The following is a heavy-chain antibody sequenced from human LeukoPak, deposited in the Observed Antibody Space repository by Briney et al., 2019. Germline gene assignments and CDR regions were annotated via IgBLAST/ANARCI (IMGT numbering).Heavy chain of an antibody. V-gene: IGHV3-21*04. J-gene: IGHJ4*02. Sequence: PGGSLRLSCAASGFTFSSYSMNWVRQAPGKGLEWVSSISSSSSYIYYADSVKGRFTISRDNAKNSLYLQMNSLRAEDTALYYCAKATGVVVPAGGFDYWGQGTLVTVSS. CDR3: AKATGVVVPAGGFDY. D-gene: IGHD2-2*01. CDR1: GFTFSSYS. CDR2: ISSSSSYI.